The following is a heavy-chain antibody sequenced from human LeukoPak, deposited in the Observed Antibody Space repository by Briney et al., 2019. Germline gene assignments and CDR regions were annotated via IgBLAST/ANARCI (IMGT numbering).Heavy chain of an antibody. V-gene: IGHV4-39*01. CDR3: ARHGSTDYFDY. Sequence: SEPLSLTCAVSGGSISSTTSYWGCIRQPPGKRLEWLVRIYYSGSTFYNPSLKSRVTISVDTSNNQFSLRLSSVTAADTAVYYCARHGSTDYFDYWGQGTLVTVSS. J-gene: IGHJ4*02. CDR1: GGSISSTTSY. D-gene: IGHD2-2*03. CDR2: IYYSGST.